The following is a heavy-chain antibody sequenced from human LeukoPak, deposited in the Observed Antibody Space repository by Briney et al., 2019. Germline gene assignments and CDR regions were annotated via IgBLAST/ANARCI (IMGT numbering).Heavy chain of an antibody. J-gene: IGHJ3*02. V-gene: IGHV1-69*05. D-gene: IGHD6-19*01. Sequence: GSSVKVSCKASGGTFHRYVINRVRQAPGQGLEWMGQIIPIFGTGSNAQKFQGRVTITTDESTAYMELSSLTSEDTAVYYCAREDYSSGYYAFEMWGQGTMVTVSS. CDR1: GGTFHRYV. CDR3: AREDYSSGYYAFEM. CDR2: IIPIFGTG.